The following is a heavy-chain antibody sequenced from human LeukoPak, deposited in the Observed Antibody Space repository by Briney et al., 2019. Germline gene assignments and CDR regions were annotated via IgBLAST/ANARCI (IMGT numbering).Heavy chain of an antibody. J-gene: IGHJ6*03. CDR1: GFTFSDYY. V-gene: IGHV3-11*01. Sequence: GGSLRLSCAASGFTFSDYYMSWIRQAPGKGLEWVSYISSSGSTIYYADSVKGRFTISRDNAKNSLYLQMNSLRAEDTALYYCARERSGGGSYDSSGYENYYYYMDVWGKGTTVTVSS. D-gene: IGHD3-22*01. CDR3: ARERSGGGSYDSSGYENYYYYMDV. CDR2: ISSSGSTI.